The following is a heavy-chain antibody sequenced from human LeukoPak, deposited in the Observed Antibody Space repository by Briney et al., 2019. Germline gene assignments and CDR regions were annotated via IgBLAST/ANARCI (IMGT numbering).Heavy chain of an antibody. V-gene: IGHV4-39*07. CDR3: ARERVYCSGGSCYSRSY. CDR2: IYSGGST. CDR1: GGSISSSSYY. Sequence: SETLSLTCTVSGGSISSSSYYWDWIRQSPGKGLEWIGNIYSGGSTYYTPSLKSRVTISVDTSKNQFSLKLTSVTPSDTAVYYCARERVYCSGGSCYSRSYWGQGTLVTVSS. D-gene: IGHD2-15*01. J-gene: IGHJ4*02.